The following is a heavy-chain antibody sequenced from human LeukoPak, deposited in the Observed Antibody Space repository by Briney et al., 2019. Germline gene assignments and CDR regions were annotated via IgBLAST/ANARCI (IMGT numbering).Heavy chain of an antibody. D-gene: IGHD1-26*01. J-gene: IGHJ4*02. V-gene: IGHV4-59*01. CDR2: VHYSGST. CDR3: AMNPGRYYRGHYFDY. CDR1: GGSISNYH. Sequence: SETLSLTCTVSGGSISNYHWSWIRQPPGKGLEGIGYVHYSGSTSYNPSLKSRVTISEDTSMKQFSLKLSSVTAADTAVYYCAMNPGRYYRGHYFDYWGQGALVTVSS.